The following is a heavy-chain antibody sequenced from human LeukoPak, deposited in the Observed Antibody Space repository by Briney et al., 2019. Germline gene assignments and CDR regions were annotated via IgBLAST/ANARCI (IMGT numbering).Heavy chain of an antibody. CDR3: ATGGYYDSSGQFLY. V-gene: IGHV1-24*01. CDR1: GYTLTELS. J-gene: IGHJ4*02. D-gene: IGHD3-22*01. CDR2: FDPEDGET. Sequence: VASVKVSCKVSGYTLTELSMHWVRQAPGKGLEWMGGFDPEDGETIYAQKFQGRVTMTEDTSTDTAYMELSSLRSEDTAVYYCATGGYYDSSGQFLYWGQGTLVTVSS.